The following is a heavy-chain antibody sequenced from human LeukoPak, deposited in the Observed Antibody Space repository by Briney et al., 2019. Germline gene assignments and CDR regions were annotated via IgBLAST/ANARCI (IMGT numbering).Heavy chain of an antibody. CDR1: GYTFNAYY. D-gene: IGHD6-19*01. CDR3: ARDLRYSSGWSASGMDV. CDR2: INPNSGGS. V-gene: IGHV1-2*02. J-gene: IGHJ6*03. Sequence: GASVKVSCKTSGYTFNAYYMHWVRQAPGQGLEWMGWINPNSGGSNYAQKFQGRVTMTSDTSINTAYMELSRLISDDTAVYYCARDLRYSSGWSASGMDVWGKGTTVTISS.